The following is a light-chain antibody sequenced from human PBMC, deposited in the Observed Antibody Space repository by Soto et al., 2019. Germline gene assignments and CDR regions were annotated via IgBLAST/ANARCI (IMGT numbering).Light chain of an antibody. CDR3: QQFSSYPLT. CDR2: DAS. V-gene: IGKV3-20*01. Sequence: EIVLTQSPGTVSLSPGARATLSCRASQTVRNNYLAWYQHKPGQAPKLLIYDASSRATGIPDRFSGGGSGTDFILTISRLEPEDFAVYYRQQFSSYPLTSGGLTNVDI. CDR1: QTVRNNY. J-gene: IGKJ4*01.